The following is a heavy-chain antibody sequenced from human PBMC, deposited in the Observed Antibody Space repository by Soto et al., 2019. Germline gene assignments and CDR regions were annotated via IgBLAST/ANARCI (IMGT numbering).Heavy chain of an antibody. D-gene: IGHD1-26*01. CDR1: GFTFSSYG. V-gene: IGHV3-33*06. CDR3: GKGRSYYYYYGVDV. J-gene: IGHJ6*02. CDR2: IWYDGSNK. Sequence: GGSLRLSCAASGFTFSSYGMHWVRQAPGKGLEWVAVIWYDGSNKYYADSVKGRFTISRDNSKNTLYLQMNSLRAEDTAVYYCGKGRSYYYYYGVDVWGQGTTVTVSS.